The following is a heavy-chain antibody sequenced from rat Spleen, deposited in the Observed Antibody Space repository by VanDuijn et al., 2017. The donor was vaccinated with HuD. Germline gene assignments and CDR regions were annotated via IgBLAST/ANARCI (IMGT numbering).Heavy chain of an antibody. CDR3: ARVHPADGSYGY. V-gene: IGHV2-6*01. J-gene: IGHJ2*01. CDR2: ISSGGIT. Sequence: QVQLKESGPGLVQPSQTLSLTCTVSGFSLTSYTVSWVRQPPGKGLEWIAAISSGGITYYNSALKSRLSISRDTAKSQVFLKMNSLQTQATAMYFCARVHPADGSYGYWGQGVMVTGSS. D-gene: IGHD1-12*02. CDR1: GFSLTSYT.